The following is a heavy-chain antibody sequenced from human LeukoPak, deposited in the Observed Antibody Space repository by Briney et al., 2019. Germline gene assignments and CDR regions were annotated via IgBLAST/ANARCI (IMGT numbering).Heavy chain of an antibody. V-gene: IGHV1-46*01. CDR2: INPSGGST. J-gene: IGHJ2*01. Sequence: GASVKVSCKASGYTFTSYYMHWVRQAPGQGLEWMGIINPSGGSTSYAQKFQGRVTLTTDTSTRTAYMDLRSLRSDDTAVYHCARVALGSWYFDLWGRGTLVTVSS. CDR1: GYTFTSYY. CDR3: ARVALGSWYFDL. D-gene: IGHD2-15*01.